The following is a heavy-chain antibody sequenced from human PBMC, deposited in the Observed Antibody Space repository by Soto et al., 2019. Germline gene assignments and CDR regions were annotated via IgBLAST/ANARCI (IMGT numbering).Heavy chain of an antibody. D-gene: IGHD4-4*01. Sequence: SETLSLTCTVSYGSISVSNVFWGWVRQPPGKGLEWIGNIDCSGTAYFNPSLGTRVTFPVDTSKNQFSLTLYSVTAADTAVYYCARTTGRHLDFWGQGILVTVSS. V-gene: IGHV4-39*01. J-gene: IGHJ4*02. CDR2: IDCSGTA. CDR1: YGSISVSNVF. CDR3: ARTTGRHLDF.